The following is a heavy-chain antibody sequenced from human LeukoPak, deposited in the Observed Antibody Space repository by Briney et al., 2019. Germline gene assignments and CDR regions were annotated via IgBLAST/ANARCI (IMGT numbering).Heavy chain of an antibody. CDR1: GFTFSSYE. Sequence: GGSLRLSCAASGFTFSSYEMNWVRQAPGKGLEWVSYISSSGSTIYYADSVKGRFTISRDNAKNSLYLQMNGLRVEDTAVYYCARVYYASWSGQPLSQHWLDPWGQGTLVTVSS. D-gene: IGHD3-3*01. V-gene: IGHV3-48*03. J-gene: IGHJ5*02. CDR3: ARVYYASWSGQPLSQHWLDP. CDR2: ISSSGSTI.